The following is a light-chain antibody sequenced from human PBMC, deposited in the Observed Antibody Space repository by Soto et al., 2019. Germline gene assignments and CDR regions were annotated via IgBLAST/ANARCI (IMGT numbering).Light chain of an antibody. CDR1: QSVSSN. J-gene: IGKJ2*01. CDR3: QQYNNWPPMYT. Sequence: EIVMTQSPATLSVSPGERATLSCRASQSVSSNLAWYQQKPGQAPRLLIYGASTRATGIPARFSGSGSGTEFTLNISSLQSEDFAGYYCQQYNNWPPMYTFGQGTKLEIK. V-gene: IGKV3-15*01. CDR2: GAS.